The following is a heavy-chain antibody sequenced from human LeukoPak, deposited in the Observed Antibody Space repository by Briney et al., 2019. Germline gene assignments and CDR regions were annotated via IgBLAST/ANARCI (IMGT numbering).Heavy chain of an antibody. CDR2: ISSSSSYI. CDR1: GFTFSSYS. D-gene: IGHD6-13*01. CDR3: ARGIAAVYDY. V-gene: IGHV3-21*01. Sequence: GGSLRLSCAASGFTFSSYSMNWVRRAPGKGLEWVSSISSSSSYIYYADSVKGRFTISRDNAKNSLYLQMNSLRAEDTAVYYCARGIAAVYDYWGQGTLVTVSS. J-gene: IGHJ4*02.